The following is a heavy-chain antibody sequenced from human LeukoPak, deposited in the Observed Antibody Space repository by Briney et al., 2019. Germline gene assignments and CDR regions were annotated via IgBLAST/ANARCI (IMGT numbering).Heavy chain of an antibody. CDR1: GYTFTSYG. D-gene: IGHD6-19*01. V-gene: IGHV1-18*01. CDR3: ATGRREYSSGWRSAEYFQH. CDR2: ISAYNGNT. Sequence: ASVKVSCKASGYTFTSYGISWVRQAPGQGLEWMGWISAYNGNTNYAQKLQGRVTMTTDTSTSTAYMELRSLRSDDTAVYYCATGRREYSSGWRSAEYFQHWGQGTLVTVSS. J-gene: IGHJ1*01.